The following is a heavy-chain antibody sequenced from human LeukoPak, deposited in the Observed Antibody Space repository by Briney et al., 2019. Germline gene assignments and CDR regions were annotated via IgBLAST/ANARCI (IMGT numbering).Heavy chain of an antibody. D-gene: IGHD2-15*01. CDR2: TYYRSEWYS. J-gene: IGHJ4*02. Sequence: SQTLSLTCAISGDSVSSNTAVWNWIRQSPSRGLEWLGRTYYRSEWYSDYATSVKGRITISPDTSKNHFSLQLDSVTPEDTAVYYCAGVCGTGDVVCSHWGQGTLVTVSS. CDR3: AGVCGTGDVVCSH. CDR1: GDSVSSNTAV. V-gene: IGHV6-1*01.